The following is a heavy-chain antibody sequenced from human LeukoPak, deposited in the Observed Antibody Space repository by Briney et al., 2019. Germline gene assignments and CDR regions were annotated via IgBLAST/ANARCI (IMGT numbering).Heavy chain of an antibody. CDR1: GGTFSSYA. Sequence: SVKVSCKASGGTFSSYAISWVRQAPGPGLEWMGRIIPIFGIANYAHKFQGRVTITADKSTSTAYMELSSLRSEDTAVYYCARGERSPDYWGQGTLVTVSS. J-gene: IGHJ4*02. V-gene: IGHV1-69*04. CDR3: ARGERSPDY. D-gene: IGHD1-26*01. CDR2: IIPIFGIA.